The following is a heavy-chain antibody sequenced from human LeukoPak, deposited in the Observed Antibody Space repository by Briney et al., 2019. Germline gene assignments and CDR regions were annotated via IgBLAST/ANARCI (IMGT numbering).Heavy chain of an antibody. CDR3: AKLVGYGGNPFDY. V-gene: IGHV1-69*04. D-gene: IGHD4-23*01. CDR1: GCTFSSYA. CDR2: IIPILGIA. J-gene: IGHJ4*02. Sequence: GSSVKVSCKASGCTFSSYAISWVRQAPGQGLEWMGRIIPILGIANYAQKFQGRVTITADKSTSTAYMELSSLRSEDTAVYYCAKLVGYGGNPFDYWGQGTLVTVSS.